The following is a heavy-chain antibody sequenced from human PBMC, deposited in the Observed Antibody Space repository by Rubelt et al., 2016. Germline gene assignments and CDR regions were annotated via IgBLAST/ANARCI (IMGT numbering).Heavy chain of an antibody. V-gene: IGHV2-70*15. CDR1: GFSLSTSGMC. D-gene: IGHD3-22*01. Sequence: QVTLRESGPALVKPTQTLTLTCTFSGFSLSTSGMCVSWIRQPPGKALEWLARIDWDDDKYYSTSLKTRLTLSKDTSKNQVVLTMTNMDPVDTATYYCARILLPDYYDSSGGMDVWGQGTTVTVSS. J-gene: IGHJ6*02. CDR2: IDWDDDK. CDR3: ARILLPDYYDSSGGMDV.